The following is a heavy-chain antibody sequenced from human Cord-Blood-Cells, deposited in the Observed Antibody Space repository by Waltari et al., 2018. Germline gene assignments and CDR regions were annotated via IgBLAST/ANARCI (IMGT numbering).Heavy chain of an antibody. D-gene: IGHD3-9*01. J-gene: IGHJ4*02. CDR1: VGSISSSSYY. V-gene: IGHV4-39*01. CDR2: IYYSGST. CDR3: ASPDILTGYYNY. Sequence: QLQLQESGPGLVKPSATLSLTCTVSVGSISSSSYYWGGIRQPPGKGLEWIGSIYYSGSTYYNPSLKSRVTISVDTSKNQFSLKLSSVTAADTAVYYCASPDILTGYYNYWGQGTLVTVSS.